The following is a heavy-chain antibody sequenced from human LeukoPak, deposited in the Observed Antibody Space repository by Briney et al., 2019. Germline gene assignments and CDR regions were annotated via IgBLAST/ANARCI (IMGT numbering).Heavy chain of an antibody. CDR3: ARIAETSGPVPAAGVPTS. Sequence: SETLSLTCTVSGGSISSSVYYWGWIRQPPGKGLEWIGSIYYGGTTYYNPSLKSRVAIFVDMSKKQFSLKLSSVTAADTAVYYCARIAETSGPVPAAGVPTSWGQGTLVSVSS. CDR2: IYYGGTT. CDR1: GGSISSSVYY. V-gene: IGHV4-39*01. J-gene: IGHJ5*02. D-gene: IGHD6-13*01.